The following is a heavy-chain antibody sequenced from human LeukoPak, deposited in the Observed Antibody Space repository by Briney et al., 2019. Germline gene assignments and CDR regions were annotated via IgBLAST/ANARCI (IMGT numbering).Heavy chain of an antibody. CDR1: GFTFSGSA. V-gene: IGHV3-73*01. J-gene: IGHJ5*02. CDR2: IRSKANSYAT. Sequence: GGSLRLSCAASGFTFSGSAMHWVRQASGKGLEWVGRIRSKANSYATAYAASVKGRFTISRDDSKNTAYLQMNSLKTEDTAVYYCTRPSSYGGNWFDPWGQGTLVTVSS. CDR3: TRPSSYGGNWFDP. D-gene: IGHD4-23*01.